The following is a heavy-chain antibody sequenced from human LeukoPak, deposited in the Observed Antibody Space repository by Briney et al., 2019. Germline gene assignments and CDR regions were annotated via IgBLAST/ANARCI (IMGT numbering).Heavy chain of an antibody. D-gene: IGHD3-22*01. CDR1: GFTFSSYA. CDR2: ISGSGGST. V-gene: IGHV3-23*01. Sequence: GGSLRLSCAASGFTFSSYAMSWVRQAPGKWLEWVSAISGSGGSTYYADSVKGRFTISRDNSKNTLYLQMNSLRAEDTAVYYCAKVRSGYYNIDYWGQGTLVTVSS. CDR3: AKVRSGYYNIDY. J-gene: IGHJ4*02.